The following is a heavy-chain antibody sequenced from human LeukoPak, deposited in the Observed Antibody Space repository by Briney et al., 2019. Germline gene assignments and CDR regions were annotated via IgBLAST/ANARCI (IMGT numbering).Heavy chain of an antibody. CDR2: INPSSGGT. CDR1: GYTLTGYY. D-gene: IGHD3-10*01. CDR3: ARDSGGVSNDAFDI. Sequence: ASVKVSCKASGYTLTGYYMHWVRQAPGQGLEWMGWINPSSGGTNYAQKFQGWVTMTRDTSISTAYMELSRLRSDDTAVYYCARDSGGVSNDAFDIWGQGTMVTVSS. J-gene: IGHJ3*02. V-gene: IGHV1-2*04.